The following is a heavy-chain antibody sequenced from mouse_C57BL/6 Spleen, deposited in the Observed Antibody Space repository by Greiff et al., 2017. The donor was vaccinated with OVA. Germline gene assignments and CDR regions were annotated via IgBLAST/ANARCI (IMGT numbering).Heavy chain of an antibody. D-gene: IGHD2-1*01. CDR1: GYTFTSYW. Sequence: QVHVKQPGAELVRPGSSVKLSCKASGYTFTSYWMHWVKQRPIQGLEWIGNIDPSDSETHYNQKFKDKATLTVDKSSSTAYMQLSSLTSEDSAVYYCARSSYGNYWYFDVWGTGTTVTVSS. CDR2: IDPSDSET. J-gene: IGHJ1*03. V-gene: IGHV1-52*01. CDR3: ARSSYGNYWYFDV.